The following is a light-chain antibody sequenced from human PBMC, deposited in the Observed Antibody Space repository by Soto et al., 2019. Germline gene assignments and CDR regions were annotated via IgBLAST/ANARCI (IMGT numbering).Light chain of an antibody. Sequence: TQSPGTLSVSPGERATLSCRASQSISSNLAWYQQKPGQAPRLLIYGASSRATGIPDRFSGSGSGTDFTLTISRLEPEDFAVYYCQQYGSSLGVTFAGGTKVAIK. CDR3: QQYGSSLGVT. J-gene: IGKJ4*01. CDR1: QSISSN. V-gene: IGKV3-20*01. CDR2: GAS.